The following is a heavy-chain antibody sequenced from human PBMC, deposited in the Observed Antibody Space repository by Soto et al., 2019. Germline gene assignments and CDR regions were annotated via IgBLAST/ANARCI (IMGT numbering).Heavy chain of an antibody. J-gene: IGHJ6*02. CDR3: ATGDIVATIGYYYGMDV. CDR2: IIPIFGTA. Sequence: SVKVSCKASGGTFSSYAISWVRQAPGQGLEWMGGIIPIFGTANYAQKFQGRVTITADESTSTAYMELSSLRSEDTAVYYCATGDIVATIGYYYGMDVWGQGTTVTVSS. CDR1: GGTFSSYA. D-gene: IGHD5-12*01. V-gene: IGHV1-69*13.